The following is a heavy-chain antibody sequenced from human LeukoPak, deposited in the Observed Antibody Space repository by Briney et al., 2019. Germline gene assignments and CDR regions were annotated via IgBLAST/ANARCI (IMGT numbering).Heavy chain of an antibody. CDR2: ISYDGSNK. V-gene: IGHV3-30*18. Sequence: GGSLRLSCAASGFTFSSYGMHWVRQAPGKGLEWVAVISYDGSNKYYADSVKGRFTISRDNSKNTLYLQMNSLRAEDTAVYYCAKADYYGSGSYYVGDYWGQGTLVTVSS. CDR1: GFTFSSYG. J-gene: IGHJ4*02. D-gene: IGHD3-10*01. CDR3: AKADYYGSGSYYVGDY.